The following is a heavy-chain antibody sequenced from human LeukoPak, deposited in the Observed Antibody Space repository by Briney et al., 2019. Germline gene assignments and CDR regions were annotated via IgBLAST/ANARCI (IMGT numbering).Heavy chain of an antibody. CDR1: GYTFTSYG. V-gene: IGHV1-18*01. D-gene: IGHD2-15*01. CDR2: ISAYNGNT. Sequence: RGASVKVSCKASGYTFTSYGISWVRQAPGQGLEWMGWISAYNGNTNYAQKLQGRVTMTTDTSTSTAYMELRSLRSDDTAVYYCARDDRRYCSGGSCGYFDYWGQGTLVTVSS. CDR3: ARDDRRYCSGGSCGYFDY. J-gene: IGHJ4*02.